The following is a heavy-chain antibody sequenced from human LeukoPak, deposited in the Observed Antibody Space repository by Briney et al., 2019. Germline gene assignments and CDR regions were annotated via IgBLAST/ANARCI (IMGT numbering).Heavy chain of an antibody. Sequence: EASVKVSCKASGGTFSSYGISWVRQAPGQGLEWMGWISAYNGNTNYAQKLQGRVTMTTDTSTSTAYMELRSLRSDDPAVYYCARGVDSGSYYVMDYWGQGPLVTVSS. V-gene: IGHV1-18*01. CDR3: ARGVDSGSYYVMDY. D-gene: IGHD1-26*01. CDR1: GGTFSSYG. CDR2: ISAYNGNT. J-gene: IGHJ4*02.